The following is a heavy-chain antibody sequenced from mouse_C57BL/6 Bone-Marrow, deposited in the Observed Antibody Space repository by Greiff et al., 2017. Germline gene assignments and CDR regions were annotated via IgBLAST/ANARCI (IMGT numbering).Heavy chain of an antibody. CDR3: AKNRYYSSDSYYFDY. V-gene: IGHV2-2*01. Sequence: QVQLQQSGPGLVQPSQSLSITCTVSGFSLTSYWVHWVRQSPGKGLEWLGAIWSGGSTDYYAPFITRLNISKDNTKSQVFFKMNSLQADDTTIYYFAKNRYYSSDSYYFDYWGQGTTLTVSS. J-gene: IGHJ2*01. CDR1: GFSLTSYW. D-gene: IGHD2-5*01. CDR2: IWSGGST.